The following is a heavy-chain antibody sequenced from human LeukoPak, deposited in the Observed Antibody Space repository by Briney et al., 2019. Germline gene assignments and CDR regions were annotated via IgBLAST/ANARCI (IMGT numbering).Heavy chain of an antibody. Sequence: GESLKISCKGSGYSFTSYWIGWVRQMPGKGLEWMGIIYPGDSDTRYSPSFQGQVTISADESISTAYLQWSSLKASDTAMYYCARHCSGGSCYPTSWFDPWGQGTLVTVSS. CDR3: ARHCSGGSCYPTSWFDP. D-gene: IGHD2-15*01. J-gene: IGHJ5*02. CDR1: GYSFTSYW. CDR2: IYPGDSDT. V-gene: IGHV5-51*01.